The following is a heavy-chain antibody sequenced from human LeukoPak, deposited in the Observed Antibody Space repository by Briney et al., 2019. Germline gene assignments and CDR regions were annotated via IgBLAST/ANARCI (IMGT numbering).Heavy chain of an antibody. V-gene: IGHV1-8*01. J-gene: IGHJ4*02. CDR2: MNPNSGNT. D-gene: IGHD6-19*01. CDR3: ARGSIAVAGILSDLDY. CDR1: GYTFTSYD. Sequence: AASVKVSCKASGYTFTSYDINWVRQATGQGLEWMGWMNPNSGNTGYAQKFQGRVTMTRNTSISTAYMELSSLRSEDTAVYYCARGSIAVAGILSDLDYWGQGTLVTVSS.